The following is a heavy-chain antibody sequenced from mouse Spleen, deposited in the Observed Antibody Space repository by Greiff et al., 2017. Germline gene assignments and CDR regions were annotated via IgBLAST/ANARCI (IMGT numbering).Heavy chain of an antibody. CDR1: GFTFTDYY. V-gene: IGHV7-3*02. D-gene: IGHD2-1*01. Sequence: EVKLVESGGGLVQPGGSLRLSCATSGFTFTDYYMSWVRQPPGKALEWLGFIRNKANGYTTEYSASVKGRFTISRDNSQSILYLQMNTLRAEDSATYYCARDGNYVSFDYWGQGTTLTVSS. J-gene: IGHJ2*01. CDR2: IRNKANGYTT. CDR3: ARDGNYVSFDY.